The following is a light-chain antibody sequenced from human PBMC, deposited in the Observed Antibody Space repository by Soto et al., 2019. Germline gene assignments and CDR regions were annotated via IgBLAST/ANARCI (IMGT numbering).Light chain of an antibody. CDR2: GAS. CDR1: QSVNSN. V-gene: IGKV3-20*01. J-gene: IGKJ5*01. Sequence: EIVMTQSPATLSVSPGERATLSCRASQSVNSNLAWYQQKPGQAPRLLIYGASSRATGIPDRFSGSGSGTDFTLTISRLEPEDFAVYYCQQYGSSPITFGQGTRLE. CDR3: QQYGSSPIT.